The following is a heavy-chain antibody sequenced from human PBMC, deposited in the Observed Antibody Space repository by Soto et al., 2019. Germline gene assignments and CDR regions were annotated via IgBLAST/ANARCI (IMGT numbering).Heavy chain of an antibody. Sequence: QVQLVQSGAEVKKPGSSVKVSCKASGGTFSSYTISWVRQAPGQGLEWVGRIIPILGIANYAQKFQGRVTITADKPTSTAYRELSSLRSEDTAVYYCASSYSGSYYYHGMDVWGQGTTVTVSS. CDR2: IIPILGIA. CDR3: ASSYSGSYYYHGMDV. CDR1: GGTFSSYT. V-gene: IGHV1-69*02. D-gene: IGHD1-26*01. J-gene: IGHJ6*02.